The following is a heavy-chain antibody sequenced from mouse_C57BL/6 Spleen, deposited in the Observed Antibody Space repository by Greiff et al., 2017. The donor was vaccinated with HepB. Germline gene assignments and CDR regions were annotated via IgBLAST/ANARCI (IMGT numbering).Heavy chain of an antibody. CDR2: IHPNSGST. D-gene: IGHD2-3*01. CDR1: GYTFTSYW. V-gene: IGHV1-64*01. CDR3: ARYDGNYEGAMDY. Sequence: QVQLKQPGAELVKPGASVKLSCKASGYTFTSYWMHWVKQRPGQGLEWIGMIHPNSGSTNYNEKFKSKATLTVDKSSSTAYMQLSSLTSEDSAVYYCARYDGNYEGAMDYWGQGTSVTVSS. J-gene: IGHJ4*01.